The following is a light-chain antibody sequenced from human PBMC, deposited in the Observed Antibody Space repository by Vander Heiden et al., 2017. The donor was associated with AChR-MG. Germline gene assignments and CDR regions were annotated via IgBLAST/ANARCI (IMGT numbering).Light chain of an antibody. CDR1: QSVSSSY. Sequence: EIVLTQSPATLSLSPGERATLSCRASQSVSSSYLAWYQQKPGQAPRLLIYGAASRATGIPDRFSGSGSGTDFTLIISRLEPEDFAVYYGQQYGSSPPITFGQGTRLEIK. CDR3: QQYGSSPPIT. V-gene: IGKV3-20*01. CDR2: GAA. J-gene: IGKJ5*01.